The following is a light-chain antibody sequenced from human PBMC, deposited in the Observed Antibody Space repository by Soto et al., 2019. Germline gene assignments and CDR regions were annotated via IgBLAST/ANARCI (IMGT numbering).Light chain of an antibody. CDR2: LSSDGSH. V-gene: IGLV4-69*01. CDR3: QTWGTGIQV. CDR1: SGHSSYA. J-gene: IGLJ2*01. Sequence: QLVLTQSPSASASLGASVKLTCTLSSGHSSYAIAWHQQQPEKGPRYLMKLSSDGSHSKGDGIPDRFSGSSSGAERYLTISRLQSEDEADYYCQTWGTGIQVFGGGTKLTVL.